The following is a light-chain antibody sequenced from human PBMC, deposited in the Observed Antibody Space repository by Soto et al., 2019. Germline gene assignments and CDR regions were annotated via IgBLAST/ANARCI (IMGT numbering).Light chain of an antibody. CDR2: EVS. V-gene: IGLV2-14*01. J-gene: IGLJ1*01. CDR1: SSDVGGFNY. Sequence: QSVLRPPASVSVSPGQSITISCTATSSDVGGFNYVSWVQQHPGKAPKLMIYEVSNRPSGVSNRFSGSKSGNTASLTISGLQAEDEADYYCSSYTSSSTLYVFGTGTKVTVL. CDR3: SSYTSSSTLYV.